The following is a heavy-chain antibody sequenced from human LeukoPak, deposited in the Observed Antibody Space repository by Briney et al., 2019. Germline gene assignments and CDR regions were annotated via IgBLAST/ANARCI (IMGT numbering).Heavy chain of an antibody. V-gene: IGHV3-7*01. J-gene: IGHJ4*02. CDR2: IKQDGGGK. D-gene: IGHD1-26*01. CDR1: GFTFIRYL. CDR3: ARERQWEPMPPDC. Sequence: PGGSLRLSCEASGFTFIRYLMTWVRQAPGKGLEWVAIIKQDGGGKHYADSVRGRFSISRDNTQNSLYLQIHSVRAEETAVYYCARERQWEPMPPDCWGKGTLVTVSS.